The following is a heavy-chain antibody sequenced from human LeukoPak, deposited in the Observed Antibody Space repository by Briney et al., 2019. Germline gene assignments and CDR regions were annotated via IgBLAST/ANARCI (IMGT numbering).Heavy chain of an antibody. CDR1: GGSISSYY. V-gene: IGHV4-59*01. D-gene: IGHD2-2*01. J-gene: IGHJ6*03. CDR3: ARAGRPDANYQLHYYMDV. CDR2: IYYSGST. Sequence: SETLSLTCTVSGGSISSYYWSWIRQPPGKGLEWIGYIYYSGSTNYNPSLKSRVTISVDTSKNQFSLKLSSVTAADTAVYYCARAGRPDANYQLHYYMDVWGKGTTVTVSS.